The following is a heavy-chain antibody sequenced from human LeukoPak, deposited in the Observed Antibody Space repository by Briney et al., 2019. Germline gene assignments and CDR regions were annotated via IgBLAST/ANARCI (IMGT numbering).Heavy chain of an antibody. CDR1: GYTFTGYY. V-gene: IGHV1-2*02. CDR2: INPNSGGT. D-gene: IGHD6-13*01. CDR3: ARDGSSWYHWFDP. Sequence: ASVKVSCKASGYTFTGYYMHWVRQAPGQGLEWMGWINPNSGGTNYAQKFQGRVTMPRDTSISTAYMELSRLRSDDTAVYYCARDGSSWYHWFDPWGQGTLVTVSS. J-gene: IGHJ5*02.